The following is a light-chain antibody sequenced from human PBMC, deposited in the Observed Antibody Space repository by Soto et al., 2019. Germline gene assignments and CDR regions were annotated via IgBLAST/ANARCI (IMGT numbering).Light chain of an antibody. CDR1: SSDVGGYNY. CDR3: SSYTTSNTRQIV. V-gene: IGLV2-14*03. CDR2: DVS. J-gene: IGLJ1*01. Sequence: SVLTQPASVSGSPGQSINISCTRTSSDVGGYNYVSWYQHHPGKAPKLIIYDVSNRPSGVSNPFSGSKSGNTASLTISGLQPEDEADYYCSSYTTSNTRQIVFGTGTKVTVL.